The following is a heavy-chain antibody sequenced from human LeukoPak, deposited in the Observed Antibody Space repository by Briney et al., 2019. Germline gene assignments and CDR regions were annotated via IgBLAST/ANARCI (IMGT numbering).Heavy chain of an antibody. CDR3: AKGSGSGSYYGLNNFDY. Sequence: GRSLRRSCAASRVTFNNYAMNWVRQAPGKGLEWVSGIRGSGDSTYYADSVKGRFTISSDNSKNTLYLQMDNLRAEDTAVYYCAKGSGSGSYYGLNNFDYWGQGTLVTVSS. CDR1: RVTFNNYA. D-gene: IGHD1-26*01. J-gene: IGHJ4*02. CDR2: IRGSGDST. V-gene: IGHV3-23*01.